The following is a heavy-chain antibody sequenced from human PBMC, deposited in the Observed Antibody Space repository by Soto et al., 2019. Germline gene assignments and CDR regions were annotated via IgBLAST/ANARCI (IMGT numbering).Heavy chain of an antibody. V-gene: IGHV4-59*12. Sequence: SETLSLTCSVSNGSISGFYWTWIRQPPGKILEWIGYIHYSGRTDYNPSLTSRATMSVDTSKNQFPLNLKSITAADTAVYYCVRVGVGIGNHFDSWGRGTLVTVSS. CDR3: VRVGVGIGNHFDS. CDR1: NGSISGFY. CDR2: IHYSGRT. J-gene: IGHJ4*02. D-gene: IGHD1-26*01.